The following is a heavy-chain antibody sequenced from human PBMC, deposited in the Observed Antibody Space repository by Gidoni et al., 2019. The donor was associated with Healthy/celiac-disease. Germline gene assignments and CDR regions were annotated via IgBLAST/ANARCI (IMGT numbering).Heavy chain of an antibody. CDR2: ISYDGSNK. V-gene: IGHV3-30*01. J-gene: IGHJ4*02. CDR3: ARGKTVAGNPFDY. Sequence: QVQLVESGGGVVQPGRSLRLSCAASGFTFSSYAMHWVRQAPGKGLEWVAVISYDGSNKYYADSVKGRFTISRDNSKNTLYLQMNSLRAEDTAVYYCARGKTVAGNPFDYWGQGTLVTVSS. CDR1: GFTFSSYA. D-gene: IGHD6-19*01.